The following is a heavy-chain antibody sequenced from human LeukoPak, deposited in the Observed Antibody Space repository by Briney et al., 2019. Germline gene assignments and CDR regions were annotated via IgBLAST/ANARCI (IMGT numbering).Heavy chain of an antibody. D-gene: IGHD3-10*01. V-gene: IGHV1-2*02. CDR2: INPNSGGT. CDR1: GYTFTGYY. CDR3: ARVLYYYGSGSKPGGYYFDY. Sequence: ASVKVSCKASGYTFTGYYMHWVRQAPGQGLEWMGWINPNSGGTNYAQKFQGRVTMTRDTSISTAYMELSRLRSDDTAVYYCARVLYYYGSGSKPGGYYFDYWGQGTLVTVSS. J-gene: IGHJ4*02.